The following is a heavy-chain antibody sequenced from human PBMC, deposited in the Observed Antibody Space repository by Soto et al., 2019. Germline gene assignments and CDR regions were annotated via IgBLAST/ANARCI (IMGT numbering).Heavy chain of an antibody. CDR2: IYPHDSDT. J-gene: IGHJ4*02. Sequence: PGESLKISCEGSGYSFTNYWIGWVRQVPGKGLEWMGIIYPHDSDTRYSPSFQGQVTISADKSISTAFLQWSSLQASDTAMYFCARVTGQTLDYWAQGTLVTVSS. CDR1: GYSFTNYW. V-gene: IGHV5-51*01. D-gene: IGHD5-18*01. CDR3: ARVTGQTLDY.